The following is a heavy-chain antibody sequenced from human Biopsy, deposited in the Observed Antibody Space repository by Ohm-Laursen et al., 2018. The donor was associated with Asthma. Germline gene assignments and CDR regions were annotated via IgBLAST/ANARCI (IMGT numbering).Heavy chain of an antibody. CDR2: TRNKANSYTT. CDR3: ASDLGGYYYDSSGYSSDY. D-gene: IGHD3-22*01. J-gene: IGHJ4*02. Sequence: SLRLSCAASGFTFSDHYMDWVRQAPGKGLEWVGRTRNKANSYTTEYAASVKGRLTISRDDSKNSLYLQMNSLKTEDTAVYYCASDLGGYYYDSSGYSSDYWGQGTLVTVSS. V-gene: IGHV3-72*01. CDR1: GFTFSDHY.